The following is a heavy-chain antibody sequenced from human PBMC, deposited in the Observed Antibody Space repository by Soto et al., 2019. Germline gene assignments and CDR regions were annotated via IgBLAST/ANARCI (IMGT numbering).Heavy chain of an antibody. V-gene: IGHV3-33*01. J-gene: IGHJ4*02. CDR3: ASAAGAYDN. CDR1: GLIFNSYG. D-gene: IGHD1-26*01. CDR2: IWSDGSNK. Sequence: QVHLVESGGGVVQPGRSLRLSCAVSGLIFNSYGMHWVRQAPGKGLEWVAVIWSDGSNKYYADSVKGRFTISRDNSKNMLYLQMNSPRVENAAVYYCASAAGAYDNWGQGTLVTVSS.